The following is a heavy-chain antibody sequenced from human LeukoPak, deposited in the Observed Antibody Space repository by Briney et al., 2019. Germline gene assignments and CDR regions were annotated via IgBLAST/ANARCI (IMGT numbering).Heavy chain of an antibody. D-gene: IGHD1-1*01. V-gene: IGHV3-21*01. CDR1: GFTFSSYS. J-gene: IGHJ3*02. CDR3: ARGPQPGRSFDI. CDR2: ISSSSSYI. Sequence: PGGSLRLSCAASGFTFSSYSMNWVRQVPGKGLEWVSSISSSSSYIYYADSVKGRFTISRDNAKNSLYLQMNSLRAEDTAVYYGARGPQPGRSFDIWGQGTMVTVSS.